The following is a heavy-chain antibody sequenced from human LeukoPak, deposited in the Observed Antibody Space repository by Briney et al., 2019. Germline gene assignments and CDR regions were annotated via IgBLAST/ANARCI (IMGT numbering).Heavy chain of an antibody. CDR3: ARRNAVSAGDDY. Sequence: GGSLRLSCAASGFTFSSYAMSWVRQAPGKGLEWVSAISGSGGSTYYADSVKGRFTISRDNAKNSLYLQMNSLRAEDTAVYYCARRNAVSAGDDYWGQGTLVTVSS. D-gene: IGHD6-13*01. V-gene: IGHV3-23*01. CDR2: ISGSGGST. J-gene: IGHJ4*02. CDR1: GFTFSSYA.